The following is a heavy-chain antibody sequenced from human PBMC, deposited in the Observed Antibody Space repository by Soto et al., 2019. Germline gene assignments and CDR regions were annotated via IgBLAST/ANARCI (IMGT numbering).Heavy chain of an antibody. J-gene: IGHJ4*02. V-gene: IGHV4-59*01. CDR1: GGSFSSYY. CDR3: AREGQISGFDY. CDR2: IYYGGST. D-gene: IGHD1-26*01. Sequence: SETLSLTCTVSGGSFSSYYWSWIRQPPGKGLEWIGYIYYGGSTNYNPSPKSRVTISLDTSKNQFSLRLSSVTAADTAVYYCAREGQISGFDYWGQGTLVTVSS.